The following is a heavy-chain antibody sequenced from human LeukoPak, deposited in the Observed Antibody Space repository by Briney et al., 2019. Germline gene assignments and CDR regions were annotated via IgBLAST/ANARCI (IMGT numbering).Heavy chain of an antibody. J-gene: IGHJ4*02. V-gene: IGHV4-31*03. CDR1: GGSISSGGYY. D-gene: IGHD2-15*01. CDR3: ARAPQQYCSGGSCYRYFDY. Sequence: SETLSLTCTVSGGSISSGGYYWSWIRQHPGKGLEWIGYIYYSGSTYYNPSLKSRVTISVDTSKNQFSQKLSSVTAADTAVYYCARAPQQYCSGGSCYRYFDYWGQGTLVTVSS. CDR2: IYYSGST.